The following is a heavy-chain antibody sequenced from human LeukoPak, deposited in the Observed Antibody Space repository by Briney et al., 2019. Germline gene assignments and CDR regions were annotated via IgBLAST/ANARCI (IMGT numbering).Heavy chain of an antibody. D-gene: IGHD6-19*01. J-gene: IGHJ4*02. CDR2: IYSGGST. CDR3: AREGIAVAGTSMDY. V-gene: IGHV3-53*01. CDR1: GFTVSSNY. Sequence: GGSLRLSCAASGFTVSSNYMSWVRQAPGKGLEWVSVIYSGGSTYYADSVKGRFTISRDNSKNTLYLQMNSLRAEDTAVYYCAREGIAVAGTSMDYWGRGTLVTVSS.